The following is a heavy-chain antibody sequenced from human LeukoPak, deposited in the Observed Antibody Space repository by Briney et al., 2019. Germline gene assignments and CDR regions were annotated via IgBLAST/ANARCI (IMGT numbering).Heavy chain of an antibody. CDR3: AKTRPLDSSSWSHGDY. CDR2: ISGSGDST. J-gene: IGHJ4*02. V-gene: IGHV3-23*01. CDR1: RLIVSSNH. D-gene: IGHD6-13*01. Sequence: PGGSLRLSCAVSRLIVSSNHWTWVRQAPGKGLEWVSAISGSGDSTYYGDSVKGRFTISRDNSKNTLYLQMNSLRAEDTAVYYCAKTRPLDSSSWSHGDYWGQGTLVTVSS.